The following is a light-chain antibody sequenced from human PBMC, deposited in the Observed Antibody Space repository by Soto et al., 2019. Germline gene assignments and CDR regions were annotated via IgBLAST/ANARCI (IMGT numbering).Light chain of an antibody. V-gene: IGKV1-5*01. CDR3: QQYNSYPRP. CDR1: QSISSW. Sequence: DIQMTPSPSTLSASVGERVTITCRASQSISSWLAWYQQKPGKAPKLLIYDASSLESGVPSRFSGSGSGTEFTLTISSLQPDDFATYYCQQYNSYPRPFGQGTNVDI. CDR2: DAS. J-gene: IGKJ1*01.